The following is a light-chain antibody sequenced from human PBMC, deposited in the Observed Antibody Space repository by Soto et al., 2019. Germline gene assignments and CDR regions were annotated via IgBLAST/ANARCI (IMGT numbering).Light chain of an antibody. V-gene: IGKV3-20*01. CDR2: GAS. Sequence: EIVLTQSPGTLSLSPGERATLSCRASQSVNTFLAWYQQKPGQAPRLLIYGASRRATGIPDRFSGSGSGTDFTLTISRLEPEDFAVYCCHQYDISPYTFGQGTKLEI. CDR3: HQYDISPYT. J-gene: IGKJ2*01. CDR1: QSVNTF.